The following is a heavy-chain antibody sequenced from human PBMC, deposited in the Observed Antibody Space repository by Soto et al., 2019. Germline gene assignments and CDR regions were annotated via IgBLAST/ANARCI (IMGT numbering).Heavy chain of an antibody. CDR1: GYTFSNYG. D-gene: IGHD2-2*01. Sequence: ASVKVSCKPSGYTFSNYGITWVRQAPGQPLEWLGWVSLYSDGTNYAQKFQGRVSMTTDTSTTTAYMELRSLRSDDTAVYYCARVVPGAEAWFGPWGQGTLVTVSS. CDR3: ARVVPGAEAWFGP. V-gene: IGHV1-18*01. J-gene: IGHJ5*02. CDR2: VSLYSDGT.